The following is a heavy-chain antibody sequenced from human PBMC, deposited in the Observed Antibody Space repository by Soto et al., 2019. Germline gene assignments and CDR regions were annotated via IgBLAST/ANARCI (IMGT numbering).Heavy chain of an antibody. V-gene: IGHV3-23*01. D-gene: IGHD3-22*01. CDR2: ISGSGGST. CDR3: AIYLVFVIGSGYYYYLMAV. CDR1: GFTFSSYA. Sequence: AGGSLRLSCAASGFTFSSYAMSWVRQAPGKGLEWVSAISGSGGSTYYADSVKGRFTISRDNSKNTLYLQMNSLRAEDTAVYYCAIYLVFVIGSGYYYYLMAVWGKGSTVIVSS. J-gene: IGHJ6*03.